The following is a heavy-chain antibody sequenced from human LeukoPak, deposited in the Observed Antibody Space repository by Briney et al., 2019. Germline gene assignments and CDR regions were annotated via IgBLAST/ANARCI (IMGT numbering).Heavy chain of an antibody. CDR2: ISGSGGST. J-gene: IGHJ4*02. D-gene: IGHD1-26*01. Sequence: AGGSLRLSCAASGFTFSSYAMSWVRQAPGKGLEWVSAISGSGGSTYCADSVKGRFTISRDNSKNTLYLQMNSLRAEDTAVYYCANQRYSGSYPLDYWGQGTLVTVSS. CDR3: ANQRYSGSYPLDY. CDR1: GFTFSSYA. V-gene: IGHV3-23*01.